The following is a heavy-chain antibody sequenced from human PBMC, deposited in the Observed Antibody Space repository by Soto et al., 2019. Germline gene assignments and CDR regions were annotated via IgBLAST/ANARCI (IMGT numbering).Heavy chain of an antibody. Sequence: QVQLQESGPGLVKPSQTLSLTCTVSGGSISSGGYYWSWIRQHPGKGLEWIGYIYYSGMTNYNPSLKSRVTISLDTSKNQFSLKLSSVTAADTAVYYCARDGGYGSGSYRFDYWGQGTLVTVSS. CDR1: GGSISSGGYY. D-gene: IGHD3-10*01. V-gene: IGHV4-31*03. CDR2: IYYSGMT. CDR3: ARDGGYGSGSYRFDY. J-gene: IGHJ4*02.